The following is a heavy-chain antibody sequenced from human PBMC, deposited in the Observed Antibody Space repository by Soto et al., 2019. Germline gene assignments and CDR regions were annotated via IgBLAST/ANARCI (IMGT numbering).Heavy chain of an antibody. D-gene: IGHD6-6*01. Sequence: ASVKVSCKASGYTFTGYYMHWVRQAPGQGLEWMGWINPNSGGTNYAQKFQGWVTMTRDTSISTAYMELSRLRSDDTAVYYCAREGISSSSQSYYYYGMDVWGQGTPVTVYS. CDR2: INPNSGGT. J-gene: IGHJ6*02. V-gene: IGHV1-2*04. CDR1: GYTFTGYY. CDR3: AREGISSSSQSYYYYGMDV.